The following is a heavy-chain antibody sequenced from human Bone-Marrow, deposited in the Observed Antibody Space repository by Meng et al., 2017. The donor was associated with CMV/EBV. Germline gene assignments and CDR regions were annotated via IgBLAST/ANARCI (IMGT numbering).Heavy chain of an antibody. CDR3: ARAHCSSTSCLIDY. CDR1: GYTFTGYY. Sequence: VQLVQSGAEVKKPGASVKVSCKAYGYTFTGYYMHWVRQAPGQGLEWMGWINPNSGGTNYAQKFQGRVTMTRDTSISTAYMKLSRLRSDDTAVYYCARAHCSSTSCLIDYWGQGTLVTVSS. J-gene: IGHJ4*02. D-gene: IGHD2-2*01. CDR2: INPNSGGT. V-gene: IGHV1-2*02.